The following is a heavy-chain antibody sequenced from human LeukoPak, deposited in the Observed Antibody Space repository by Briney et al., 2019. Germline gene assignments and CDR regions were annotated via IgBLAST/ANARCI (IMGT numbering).Heavy chain of an antibody. CDR1: GGTFINYV. V-gene: IGHV1-69*05. Sequence: GASVKVSCKPSGGTFINYVISWVGQAAGRGVEGVGGIIPILGTSNSADKFQARLTVTTYEFTGTPYIELTTLRSEDTAVYYCATDLADATYGLDIWGQETMVTVSS. CDR3: ATDLADATYGLDI. J-gene: IGHJ3*02. D-gene: IGHD3/OR15-3a*01. CDR2: IIPILGTS.